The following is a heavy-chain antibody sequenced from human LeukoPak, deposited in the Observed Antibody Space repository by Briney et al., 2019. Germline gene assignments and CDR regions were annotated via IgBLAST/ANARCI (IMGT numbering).Heavy chain of an antibody. CDR1: GYTFTSYD. V-gene: IGHV1-8*01. Sequence: GASVKVSCKASGYTFTSYDINWVRQATGQGLEWMGWMNPNSGNTGYAQKFQGRATMTRNTSISTAYMELSSLRSEDTAVYYCARGLPFPYYYGSGSYWALDYWGQGTLVTVSS. J-gene: IGHJ4*02. D-gene: IGHD3-10*01. CDR2: MNPNSGNT. CDR3: ARGLPFPYYYGSGSYWALDY.